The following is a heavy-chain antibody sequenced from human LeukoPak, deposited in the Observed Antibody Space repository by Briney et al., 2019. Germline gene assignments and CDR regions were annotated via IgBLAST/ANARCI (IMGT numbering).Heavy chain of an antibody. Sequence: TGGSLRLSCAASGFTLSTYWMSWVRQAPGKGLEWVASIKPDGSEQYYVDSVRGRFTISRDNAKNSLYLQMNSLRAEDTAIYYCARESAGGPDYWGQGTLVTVSS. CDR3: ARESAGGPDY. CDR1: GFTLSTYW. CDR2: IKPDGSEQ. V-gene: IGHV3-7*05. D-gene: IGHD6-19*01. J-gene: IGHJ4*02.